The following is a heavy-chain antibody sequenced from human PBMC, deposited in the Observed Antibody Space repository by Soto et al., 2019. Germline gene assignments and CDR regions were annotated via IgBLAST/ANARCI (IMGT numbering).Heavy chain of an antibody. CDR2: ISAYNGNT. CDR1: GYTFTSYG. D-gene: IGHD6-13*01. V-gene: IGHV1-18*01. J-gene: IGHJ3*02. Sequence: ASVKVSCKASGYTFTSYGMSWVRQAPGQGLEWMGWISAYNGNTNYAQKLQGRVTMTTDTSTSTAYMELRSLRSDDTAVYYCARPRVPAADDAFDIWGQGTMVTVSS. CDR3: ARPRVPAADDAFDI.